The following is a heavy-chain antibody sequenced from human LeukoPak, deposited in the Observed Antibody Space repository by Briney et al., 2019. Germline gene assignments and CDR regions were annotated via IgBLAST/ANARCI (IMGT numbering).Heavy chain of an antibody. Sequence: SETLSLTCTVSGGSISSGSYYWNWIRQPAGKGLEWIGYIYYSGSTNFNPSLKSRVTISVDTSKNQFSLKLSSVTAADTAVYYCARSDSSGLFYFDYWGQGTLVTVSS. CDR2: IYYSGST. CDR3: ARSDSSGLFYFDY. V-gene: IGHV4-61*10. CDR1: GGSISSGSYY. J-gene: IGHJ4*02. D-gene: IGHD3-22*01.